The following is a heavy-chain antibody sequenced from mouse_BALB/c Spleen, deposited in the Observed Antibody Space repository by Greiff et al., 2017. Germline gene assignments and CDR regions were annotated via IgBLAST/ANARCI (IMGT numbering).Heavy chain of an antibody. CDR1: GFTFSSYA. V-gene: IGHV5-6-5*01. J-gene: IGHJ2*01. CDR2: ISSGGST. CDR3: ARERRDYDYFDY. Sequence: EVMLVESGGGLVKPGGSLKLSCAASGFTFSSYAMSWVRQTPEKRLEWVASISSGGSTYYPDSVKGRFTISRDNARNILYLQMSSLRSEDTAMYYCARERRDYDYFDYWGQGTTLTVSS. D-gene: IGHD2-4*01.